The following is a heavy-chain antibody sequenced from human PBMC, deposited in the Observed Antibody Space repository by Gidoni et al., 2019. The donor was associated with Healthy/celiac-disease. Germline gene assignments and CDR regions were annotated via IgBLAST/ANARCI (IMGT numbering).Heavy chain of an antibody. CDR2: IYYSGST. V-gene: IGHV4-39*01. Sequence: LQLQESGPGLVKPSETLSLTCTVSGGSISSSSYYWGWIRQPPGKGLEWIGSIYYSGSTYDNPSLKRRVTISVDTSKNQFSLKLSSVTAADTAVYYCATRPTNVVLWFGETNWFDPWGQGTLVTVSS. J-gene: IGHJ5*02. D-gene: IGHD3-10*01. CDR3: ATRPTNVVLWFGETNWFDP. CDR1: GGSISSSSYY.